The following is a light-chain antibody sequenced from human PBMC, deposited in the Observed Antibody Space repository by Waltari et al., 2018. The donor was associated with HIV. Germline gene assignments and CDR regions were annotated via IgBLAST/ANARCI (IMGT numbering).Light chain of an antibody. Sequence: DIQMTQSPYSLSASVGDRVTISCQASQDISNHLNWYQQKPGKAPNLLIYDATNLETGAPSRFSGSGSGTDFTFTISSLQPADIATYYCQQYHHLPWAFGQGTKVEF. V-gene: IGKV1-33*01. CDR1: QDISNH. CDR3: QQYHHLPWA. J-gene: IGKJ1*01. CDR2: DAT.